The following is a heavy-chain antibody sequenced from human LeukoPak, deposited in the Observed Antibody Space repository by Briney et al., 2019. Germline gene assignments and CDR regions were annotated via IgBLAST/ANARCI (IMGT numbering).Heavy chain of an antibody. CDR2: ISGYNGNT. D-gene: IGHD3-3*01. Sequence: ASVKVSCKASGYTFTSYDINWVRQATGQGLEWMGWISGYNGNTIYAQKFQGRVTMTTDTSTSTAYMELRSLRSDDTAVYYCARDTRMGDFWSGYDYWGQGTLVTVSS. CDR1: GYTFTSYD. CDR3: ARDTRMGDFWSGYDY. V-gene: IGHV1-18*01. J-gene: IGHJ4*02.